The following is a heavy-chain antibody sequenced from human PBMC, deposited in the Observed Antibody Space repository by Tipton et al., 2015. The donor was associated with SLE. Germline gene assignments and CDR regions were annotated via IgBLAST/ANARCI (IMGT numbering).Heavy chain of an antibody. CDR2: MDHSGST. Sequence: TLSLTCTVSGASISSYYWNWIRKAPGKGLEWIAFMDHSGSTNYSPSLKSRVTISVDTSKNQFSLKLSSVTAADTAVYYCARGTYHFDYWGQGTLVTVSS. CDR1: GASISSYY. D-gene: IGHD2-2*01. J-gene: IGHJ4*02. CDR3: ARGTYHFDY. V-gene: IGHV4-59*12.